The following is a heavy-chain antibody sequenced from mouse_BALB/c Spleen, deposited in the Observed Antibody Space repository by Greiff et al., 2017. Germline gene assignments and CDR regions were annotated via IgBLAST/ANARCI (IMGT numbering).Heavy chain of an antibody. D-gene: IGHD2-1*01. Sequence: EVQLVESGGGLVQPGGSLKLSCAASGFTFSSYTMYWVRQTPEQRLEWVAYISNGGGSTYYPDTVKGRFTIARDNAKNTLYLQMSSLKSEDTAMYYCARWLYGNYGGYAMDYWGQGTSVTVSA. CDR1: GFTFSSYT. J-gene: IGHJ4*01. CDR2: ISNGGGST. CDR3: ARWLYGNYGGYAMDY. V-gene: IGHV5-12-2*01.